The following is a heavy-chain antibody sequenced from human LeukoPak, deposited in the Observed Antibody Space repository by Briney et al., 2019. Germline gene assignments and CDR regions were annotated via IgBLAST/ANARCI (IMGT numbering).Heavy chain of an antibody. CDR2: INSGGSGT. CDR1: GFAFSSNW. Sequence: GGSLRLSCAASGFAFSSNWMHWVRQTPGKGLVWVSRINSGGSGTSYADSVEGRFTISRDNAKNTLYLQMNSLKGEDTAVYYCATSLGPLTEYSGQGTLVTVSS. J-gene: IGHJ4*02. V-gene: IGHV3-74*01. CDR3: ATSLGPLTEY. D-gene: IGHD7-27*01.